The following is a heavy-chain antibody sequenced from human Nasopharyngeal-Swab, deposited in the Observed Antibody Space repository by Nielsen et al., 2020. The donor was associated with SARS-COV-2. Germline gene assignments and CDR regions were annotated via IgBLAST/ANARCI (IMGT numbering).Heavy chain of an antibody. J-gene: IGHJ4*02. CDR3: APGPTTVVTWSFDY. Sequence: GESLKISCAASGFTFSSYAMHWVRQAPGKGLEYVSAISSNGGSTYYANSVKGRFTISRDNSKNTLYLQMNSLRAEDTAVYYCAPGPTTVVTWSFDYWGQGTLVTVSS. CDR2: ISSNGGST. CDR1: GFTFSSYA. V-gene: IGHV3-64*01. D-gene: IGHD4-23*01.